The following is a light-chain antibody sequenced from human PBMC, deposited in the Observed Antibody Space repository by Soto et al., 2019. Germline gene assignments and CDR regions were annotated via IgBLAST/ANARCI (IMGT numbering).Light chain of an antibody. CDR3: QQYDSYST. V-gene: IGKV1-5*03. J-gene: IGKJ4*02. CDR1: QSIRSW. CDR2: KAS. Sequence: DIQMTQFPSTLSAYVGDRVTITCRASQSIRSWLAWYQQKPGKAPNLLIYKASSLASGVPSRFSGSGFGTEFTLTINSLQPDDIATYYCQQYDSYSTFGGGTKVEIK.